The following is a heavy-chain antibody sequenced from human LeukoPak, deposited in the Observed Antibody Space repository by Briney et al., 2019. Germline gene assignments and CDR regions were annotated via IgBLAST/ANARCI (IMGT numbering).Heavy chain of an antibody. V-gene: IGHV4-30-4*01. Sequence: SQTLSLACTVSGGSITSGEHYCSWIRQPPGKGLEWIGYVAYTGSTNYNPSLSSRVTMSVDTSKNQFSLKLSSVTAADTAVYYCARHGVEGRRSELGFDYWGQGTLVTVSS. D-gene: IGHD1-7*01. J-gene: IGHJ4*02. CDR3: ARHGVEGRRSELGFDY. CDR1: GGSITSGEHY. CDR2: VAYTGST.